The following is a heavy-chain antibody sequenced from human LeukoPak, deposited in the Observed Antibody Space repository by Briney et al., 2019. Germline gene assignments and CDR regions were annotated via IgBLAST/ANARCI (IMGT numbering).Heavy chain of an antibody. V-gene: IGHV3-21*01. Sequence: GGSLRLSCAASGFTFSSYSMNWVRQAPGKGLEWVSSISSSSSYIYYADSVKGRFTISRDNAKNSLYLQMNSLRAEDTAVYYCAKVGTVYFPLDFWGQGTLVTVSS. D-gene: IGHD2/OR15-2a*01. J-gene: IGHJ4*02. CDR3: AKVGTVYFPLDF. CDR2: ISSSSSYI. CDR1: GFTFSSYS.